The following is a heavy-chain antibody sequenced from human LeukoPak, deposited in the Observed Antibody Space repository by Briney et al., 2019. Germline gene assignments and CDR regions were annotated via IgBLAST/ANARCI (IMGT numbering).Heavy chain of an antibody. V-gene: IGHV3-9*01. Sequence: GGSLRLSCAASGFTFDDYAMHWVRQAPGKGLEWVSGISWNSGSIGYADSVKGRFTISRDNAKNSLYLQMNSLRAEDTALYYCAKEMFPVGTAMVTWFDYYYGMDVWGQGTTVTVSS. CDR1: GFTFDDYA. J-gene: IGHJ6*02. CDR3: AKEMFPVGTAMVTWFDYYYGMDV. D-gene: IGHD5-18*01. CDR2: ISWNSGSI.